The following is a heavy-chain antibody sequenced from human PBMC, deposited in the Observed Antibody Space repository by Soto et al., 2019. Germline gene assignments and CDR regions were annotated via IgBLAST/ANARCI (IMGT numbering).Heavy chain of an antibody. D-gene: IGHD3-22*01. V-gene: IGHV3-23*01. CDR2: ISSSGVNT. CDR3: AKGGYYFDSSGYFDY. J-gene: IGHJ4*02. Sequence: GGSLRLPCVASGFTFSRYAMSWGRQAPGKGLEWVSAISSSGVNTYNADSVKGRFTISRDNSKKMLYLQMNSLRAEDTAVYYCAKGGYYFDSSGYFDYWGLGTLVTVSS. CDR1: GFTFSRYA.